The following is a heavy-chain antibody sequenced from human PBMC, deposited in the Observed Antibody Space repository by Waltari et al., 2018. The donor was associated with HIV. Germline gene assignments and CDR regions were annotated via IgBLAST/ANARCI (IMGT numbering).Heavy chain of an antibody. D-gene: IGHD6-13*01. CDR2: INTSGST. CDR3: ARGPIAAAGRNYYGMDG. V-gene: IGHV4-4*07. Sequence: QVKLQESGPGLVKPSETLSLTCSVSGGSIRRYYWSWIRQPAGKGLECIGRINTSGSTNENPSLNGRVTMSVETSKKQFSLKLSSVTAADTAVYYCARGPIAAAGRNYYGMDGWGQGTTVTVSS. CDR1: GGSIRRYY. J-gene: IGHJ6*02.